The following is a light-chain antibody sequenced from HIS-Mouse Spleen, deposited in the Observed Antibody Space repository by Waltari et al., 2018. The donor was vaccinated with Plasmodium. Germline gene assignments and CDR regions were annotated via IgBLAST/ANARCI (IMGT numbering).Light chain of an antibody. Sequence: DIQMPQSPSSLSASVGDRVPITCRASQSISSYLTWYQQKPGKAPKLLIYAASSLQSGVPSRFSGSGSGTDFTLTISSLQPEDFATYYCQQSYSTWTFGQGTKVEIK. CDR2: AAS. V-gene: IGKV1-39*01. CDR3: QQSYSTWT. J-gene: IGKJ1*01. CDR1: QSISSY.